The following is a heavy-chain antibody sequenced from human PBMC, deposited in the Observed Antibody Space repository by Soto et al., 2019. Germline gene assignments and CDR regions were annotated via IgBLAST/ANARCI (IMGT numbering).Heavy chain of an antibody. V-gene: IGHV4-34*01. J-gene: IGHJ6*02. Sequence: SETLSLTCAVYGGSFSAYYWSWIRQPPGKGLEWIGEINHSGSTNYNPSLKSRVTISVDTSKNQFSLKLSSVTAADTAVYYCARGGPIVVVTAIRFYYGMDVWGQGTTVT. CDR3: ARGGPIVVVTAIRFYYGMDV. CDR2: INHSGST. D-gene: IGHD2-21*02. CDR1: GGSFSAYY.